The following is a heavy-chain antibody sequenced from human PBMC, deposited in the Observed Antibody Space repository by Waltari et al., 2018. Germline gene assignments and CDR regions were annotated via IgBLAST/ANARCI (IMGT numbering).Heavy chain of an antibody. V-gene: IGHV1-69*08. CDR1: GGTFSSYT. CDR3: AREGGGYYIFDY. J-gene: IGHJ4*02. D-gene: IGHD3-22*01. Sequence: QVQLVQSGAEVQKPGSSVKVSCKASGGTFSSYTIRWVRQAPGQGLEWMGRIIPILGIANYTQKFQGRVTITADKSTSTAYMELSSLRSEDTAVYYCAREGGGYYIFDYWGQGTLVTVSS. CDR2: IIPILGIA.